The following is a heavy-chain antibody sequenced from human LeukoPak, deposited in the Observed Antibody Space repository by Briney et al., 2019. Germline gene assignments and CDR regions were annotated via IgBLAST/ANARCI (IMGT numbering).Heavy chain of an antibody. CDR1: GGSFSGYY. V-gene: IGHV4-34*01. CDR3: ARVSRGWLIDDAFDI. D-gene: IGHD6-19*01. CDR2: INHSGST. J-gene: IGHJ3*02. Sequence: SETLSLTCAVYGGSFSGYYWSWIRQPPGKGLEWIGGINHSGSTNYNPSLKSRVTISVDTSKNQFSLKLSSVTAADTAVYYCARVSRGWLIDDAFDIWGQGTMVTVSS.